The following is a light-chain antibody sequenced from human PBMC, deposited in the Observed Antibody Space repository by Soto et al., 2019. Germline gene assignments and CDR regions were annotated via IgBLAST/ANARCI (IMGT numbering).Light chain of an antibody. V-gene: IGLV2-14*01. Sequence: VLAQRASVSGSPGQSITISCTGTSSDVGGYNYVSWYQQHPGKAPKLMIYDVSNRPSGVSNRFSGSKSGNTASLTISGLQAKDEADYYCSSYTSSSTYVFGTGTKVTVL. J-gene: IGLJ1*01. CDR1: SSDVGGYNY. CDR3: SSYTSSSTYV. CDR2: DVS.